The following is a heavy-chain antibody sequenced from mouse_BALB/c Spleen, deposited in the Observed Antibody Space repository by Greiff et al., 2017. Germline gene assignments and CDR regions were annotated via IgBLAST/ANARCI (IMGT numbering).Heavy chain of an antibody. CDR2: ISTYYGDA. J-gene: IGHJ4*01. V-gene: IGHV1S137*01. CDR1: GYTFTDYA. D-gene: IGHD2-1*01. CDR3: ARSGNYDAMDY. Sequence: VQLQQSGAELVRPGVSVKISCKGSGYTFTDYAMHWVKQSHAKSLEWIGVISTYYGDASYNQKFKGKATMTVDKSSSTAYMELARLTSEDSAIYYCARSGNYDAMDYWGQGTSVTVSS.